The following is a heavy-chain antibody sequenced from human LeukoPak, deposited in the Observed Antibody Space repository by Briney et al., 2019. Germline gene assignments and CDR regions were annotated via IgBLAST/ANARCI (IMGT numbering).Heavy chain of an antibody. CDR1: GFTFSNYK. J-gene: IGHJ5*02. CDR3: AREARMATIFSWFDR. Sequence: GGSLRLSCAASGFTFSNYKMTWVRQSPGKGLEWISYISTTGNNIYYTDSVKGRFTVSRDNAKSSLYLQMNSLRDEDTGIYYCAREARMATIFSWFDRWGQGTLVTVSS. CDR2: ISTTGNNI. D-gene: IGHD5-24*01. V-gene: IGHV3-48*02.